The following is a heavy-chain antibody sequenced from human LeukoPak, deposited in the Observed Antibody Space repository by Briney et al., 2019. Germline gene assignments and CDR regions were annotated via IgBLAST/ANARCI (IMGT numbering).Heavy chain of an antibody. Sequence: SETLPLTCTVSGGSISSGDYYWSWIRQPPGKGLEWIGYIYYSGSTYYNPSLKSRVTISVDTSKNQFSLKLSSVTAADTAVYYCASGSGSYYNGGYYFDYWGQGTLVTVSS. CDR1: GGSISSGDYY. V-gene: IGHV4-30-4*01. J-gene: IGHJ4*02. CDR3: ASGSGSYYNGGYYFDY. CDR2: IYYSGST. D-gene: IGHD3-10*01.